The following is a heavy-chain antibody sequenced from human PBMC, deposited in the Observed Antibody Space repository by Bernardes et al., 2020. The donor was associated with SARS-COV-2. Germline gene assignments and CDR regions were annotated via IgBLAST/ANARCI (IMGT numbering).Heavy chain of an antibody. CDR1: GFTFSSYA. CDR3: ASDGKSPKRALDI. CDR2: ISGSGGST. Sequence: GSLRLSCAASGFTFSSYAMNWVRQAPGKGLEWVSAISGSGGSTYYADSVKGRFTISRDNSKNTLHLQMNSLRAEDTAVYYCASDGKSPKRALDIWGQGTMVTVSS. V-gene: IGHV3-23*01. J-gene: IGHJ3*02.